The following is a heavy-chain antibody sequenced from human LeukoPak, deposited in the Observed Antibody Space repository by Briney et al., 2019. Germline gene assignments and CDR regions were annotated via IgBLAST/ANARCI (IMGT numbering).Heavy chain of an antibody. CDR2: MYYTGSA. CDR1: GGSVSSSSYY. CDR3: VRHVGYYDTTGNFWDY. J-gene: IGHJ4*02. V-gene: IGHV4-39*01. Sequence: SETLSLTCTVSGGSVSSSSYYWGWIREPPGKGLEWIGSMYYTGSAYYNPSLKSRVTISVDTSKNQSSLKLSSVTAADTAVYYCVRHVGYYDTTGNFWDYCGQGTLVTVSS. D-gene: IGHD3-22*01.